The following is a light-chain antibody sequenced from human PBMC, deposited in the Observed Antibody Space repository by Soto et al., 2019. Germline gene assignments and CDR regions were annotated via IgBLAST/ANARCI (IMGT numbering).Light chain of an antibody. J-gene: IGKJ3*01. CDR1: QSISSW. V-gene: IGKV1-5*03. Sequence: DIQMTQSPSTLSASVGDRVTITCRASQSISSWLAWYQQKPGKAPKLLIYKASSLESGVTSRFSGSGSGTEFTLTMSSLQPDDFATYYCQQYNSYPFTFGPGTKVDI. CDR3: QQYNSYPFT. CDR2: KAS.